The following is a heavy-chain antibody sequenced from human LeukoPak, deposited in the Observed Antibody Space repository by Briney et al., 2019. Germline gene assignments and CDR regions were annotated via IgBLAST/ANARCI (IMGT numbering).Heavy chain of an antibody. CDR3: ARDREWELGDY. J-gene: IGHJ4*02. D-gene: IGHD1-26*01. CDR2: ISSSSSYI. Sequence: GGSLGLTCAASGFTFSSYAMSWVRQAPGKGLEWVSSISSSSSYIYYADSVKGRFTISRDNAKNSLYLQMNSLRAEDTAVYYCARDREWELGDYWGQGTLVTVSS. CDR1: GFTFSSYA. V-gene: IGHV3-21*01.